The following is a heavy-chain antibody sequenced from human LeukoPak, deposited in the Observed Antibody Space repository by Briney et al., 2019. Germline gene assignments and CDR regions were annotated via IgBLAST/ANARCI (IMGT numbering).Heavy chain of an antibody. Sequence: PGGSLRLSCAASGFTFSSYEMNWVRQAPGKGLEWVSYISSSGSTIYYADSVKGRFIISRDNAKNSLYLQMNSLRAEDTAVYYCARVADTAMVLNYYFDYWGQGTLVTVSS. V-gene: IGHV3-48*03. D-gene: IGHD5-18*01. J-gene: IGHJ4*02. CDR3: ARVADTAMVLNYYFDY. CDR2: ISSSGSTI. CDR1: GFTFSSYE.